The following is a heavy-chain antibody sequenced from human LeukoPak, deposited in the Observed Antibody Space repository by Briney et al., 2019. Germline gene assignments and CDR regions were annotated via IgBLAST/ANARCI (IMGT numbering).Heavy chain of an antibody. V-gene: IGHV3-23*01. J-gene: IGHJ6*03. CDR1: GFTFNIYT. Sequence: PGGSLRLSCAAFGFTFNIYTMTWVRQAPGKGLEWVSAISGSGGSTYYADSVKGRFTISRDNSKNTLYLQMNSLRAEDTAVYYCAKDRYNWNYEIGYYYYYMDVWGKGTTVTVSS. CDR2: ISGSGGST. CDR3: AKDRYNWNYEIGYYYYYMDV. D-gene: IGHD1-7*01.